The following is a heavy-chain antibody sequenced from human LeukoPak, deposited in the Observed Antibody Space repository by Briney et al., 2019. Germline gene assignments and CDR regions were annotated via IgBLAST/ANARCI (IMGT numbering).Heavy chain of an antibody. CDR3: AKNGVGATWGIYFDY. Sequence: GGSLRLSCAASGFTFSSYAMSWVRQAPGKGLEWVSAISGSGGSTYYADSVKGRFPISRDNSKNTLYLQMNSLRAEDTAVYYCAKNGVGATWGIYFDYWGQGTLVTVSS. CDR2: ISGSGGST. V-gene: IGHV3-23*01. D-gene: IGHD1-26*01. CDR1: GFTFSSYA. J-gene: IGHJ4*02.